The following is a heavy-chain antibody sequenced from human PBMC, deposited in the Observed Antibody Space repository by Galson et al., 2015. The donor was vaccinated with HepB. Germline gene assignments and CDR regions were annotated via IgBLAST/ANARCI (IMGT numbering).Heavy chain of an antibody. D-gene: IGHD3-3*02. J-gene: IGHJ6*03. Sequence: SLRLSCAASGFTFSSYSMNWVRQAPGKGLEWVAGISHDENYRYYRDSVKDRFTISRDNSKNTVYLQMNSLSTEDTAVFYCARDGQHFWSDYRSSYSYMDGRGKGATVTVSS. CDR3: ARDGQHFWSDYRSSYSYMDG. V-gene: IGHV3-30*03. CDR2: ISHDENYR. CDR1: GFTFSSYS.